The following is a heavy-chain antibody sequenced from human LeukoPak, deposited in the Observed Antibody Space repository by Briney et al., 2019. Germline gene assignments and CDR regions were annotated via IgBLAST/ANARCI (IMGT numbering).Heavy chain of an antibody. D-gene: IGHD6-13*01. J-gene: IGHJ5*02. V-gene: IGHV3-48*04. CDR3: ARVLGGSSSWYRGFNWFDP. Sequence: GSLRLSCAASGFTFSSYSMNWVRQAPGKGLEWVSYISSSSSTIYYADSVKGRFTISRDNAKNSLYLQMNSLRAEDTAVYYCARVLGGSSSWYRGFNWFDPWGQGTLVTVSS. CDR1: GFTFSSYS. CDR2: ISSSSSTI.